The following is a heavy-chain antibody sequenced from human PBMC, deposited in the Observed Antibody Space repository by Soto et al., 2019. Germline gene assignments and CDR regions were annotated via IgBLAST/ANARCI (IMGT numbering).Heavy chain of an antibody. Sequence: QVQSQESGPGLVKPSETLSLTCTVSSGSIGSGANYCSWIRQPPGKGLEWIGHIYYSGSTNYNPSPTIRVTISLDTSKDQFSLKMPSLTAAATAVYFCATSTGLPGFDFWGQGALVTVSS. CDR3: ATSTGLPGFDF. V-gene: IGHV4-61*08. CDR2: IYYSGST. D-gene: IGHD6-19*01. J-gene: IGHJ4*02. CDR1: SGSIGSGANY.